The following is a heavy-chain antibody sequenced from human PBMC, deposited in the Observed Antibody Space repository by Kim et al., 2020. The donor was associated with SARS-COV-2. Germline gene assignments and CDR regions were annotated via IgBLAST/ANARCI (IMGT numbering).Heavy chain of an antibody. V-gene: IGHV5-51*01. Sequence: YSPSFQGQVTISADKSISTAYLQWSSLKASDTAMYYCARSLRYFDLLLDYWGQGTLVTVSS. CDR3: ARSLRYFDLLLDY. D-gene: IGHD3-9*01. J-gene: IGHJ4*02.